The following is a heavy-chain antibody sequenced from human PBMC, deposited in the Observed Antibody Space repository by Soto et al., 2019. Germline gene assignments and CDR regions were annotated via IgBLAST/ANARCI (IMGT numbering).Heavy chain of an antibody. D-gene: IGHD1-26*01. J-gene: IGHJ2*01. V-gene: IGHV3-30*03. Sequence: QVQLVESGGGVVQPGRSLGLSCAASGFTFNTYGMHWVRQAPGKGLEWVAAISYDRINKYYVDSVKGRFTISRDNSKNTLYVQMNSLRAEDTASYYCARSPQPTRGIHWYFDLWGRGILVTVSS. CDR3: ARSPQPTRGIHWYFDL. CDR2: ISYDRINK. CDR1: GFTFNTYG.